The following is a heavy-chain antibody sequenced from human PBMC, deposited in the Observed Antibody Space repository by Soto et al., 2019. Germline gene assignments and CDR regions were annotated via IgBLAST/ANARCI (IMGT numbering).Heavy chain of an antibody. Sequence: SQTLSLTCAISGDSVSSNSAAWNWIRQSPSRGLEWLGRTYYRSKWYNDYAVSVKSRITINPDTSKNQFSLQLNAVTPEDTAVYYCAREVVVVAATLGSGDYYYYGMDVWGQGTTVTVSS. CDR2: TYYRSKWYN. CDR3: AREVVVVAATLGSGDYYYYGMDV. V-gene: IGHV6-1*01. J-gene: IGHJ6*02. D-gene: IGHD2-15*01. CDR1: GDSVSSNSAA.